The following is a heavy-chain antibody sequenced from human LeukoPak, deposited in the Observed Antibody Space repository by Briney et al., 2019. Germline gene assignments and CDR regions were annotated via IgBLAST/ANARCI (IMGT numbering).Heavy chain of an antibody. V-gene: IGHV1-3*01. CDR2: INAGNGNT. J-gene: IGHJ5*02. D-gene: IGHD3-10*01. Sequence: WASVKVSCKASGYTFTSYAMHWVRQAPGQRLEWMGWINAGNGNTKYSQKFQGRVTITRDTSASTAYMELSSLRSEDTAVYYCAREGNVLLWFGELSNWFDPWGQGTLVTVSS. CDR3: AREGNVLLWFGELSNWFDP. CDR1: GYTFTSYA.